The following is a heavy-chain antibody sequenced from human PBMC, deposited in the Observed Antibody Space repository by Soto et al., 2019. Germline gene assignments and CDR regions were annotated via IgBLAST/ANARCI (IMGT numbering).Heavy chain of an antibody. V-gene: IGHV4-39*01. J-gene: IGHJ4*02. Sequence: QLQMQESGPGLVRPSETLSLTCTVSGGSISGSIYYWAWIRQPPGKGLEWIGSIYYTGTTYYSPSVRSRVAMSVDTFNNLFSLTLTSVTAADTAVYYCATTADHWGQGTLVTVSS. CDR1: GGSISGSIYY. CDR2: IYYTGTT. D-gene: IGHD2-21*02. CDR3: ATTADH.